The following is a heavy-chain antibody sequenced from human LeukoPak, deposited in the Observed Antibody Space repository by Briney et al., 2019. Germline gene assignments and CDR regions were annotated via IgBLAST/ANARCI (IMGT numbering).Heavy chain of an antibody. J-gene: IGHJ4*02. CDR2: IWYDGSNK. V-gene: IGHV3-33*01. D-gene: IGHD4-17*01. CDR3: AREEDDYGGSFDY. Sequence: PGGSLRLSCAASGFTFSSYGMHWVRQAPGKGLEWVAVIWYDGSNKYYADPVKGRFTISRDNSKNTLYLQMNSLRAEDTAVYYCAREEDDYGGSFDYWGQGTLVTVSS. CDR1: GFTFSSYG.